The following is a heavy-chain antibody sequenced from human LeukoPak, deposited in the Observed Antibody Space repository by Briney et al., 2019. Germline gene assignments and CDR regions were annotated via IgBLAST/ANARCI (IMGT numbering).Heavy chain of an antibody. J-gene: IGHJ4*02. D-gene: IGHD2-15*01. V-gene: IGHV1-69*05. CDR3: ARAGERVAFDY. CDR2: IIPIFGTA. CDR1: GGTFSSDA. Sequence: ASVKVSCKASGGTFSSDAISWVRQAPGQGLEWMGRIIPIFGTANYAQKFQGRVTITTDESTSTAYMELSSLRSEDTAVYYCARAGERVAFDYWGQGTLVTVSS.